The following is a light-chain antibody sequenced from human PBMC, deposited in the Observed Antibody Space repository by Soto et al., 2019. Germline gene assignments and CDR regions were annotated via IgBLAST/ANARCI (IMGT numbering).Light chain of an antibody. Sequence: DIQMTQSPSTLSAYVGDRVTITCRASQSISSWLAWYQQKPGKDPKLLIYDASSLKSGVPSRFSGSGSGTAFTLTISSLQPDDFATYYCQQYNSYWTFGQGTNV. J-gene: IGKJ1*01. CDR3: QQYNSYWT. CDR2: DAS. V-gene: IGKV1-5*01. CDR1: QSISSW.